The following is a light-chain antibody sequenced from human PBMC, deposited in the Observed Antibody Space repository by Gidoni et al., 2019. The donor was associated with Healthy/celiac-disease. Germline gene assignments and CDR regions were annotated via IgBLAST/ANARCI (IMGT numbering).Light chain of an antibody. CDR2: GAS. CDR1: QSVSSSY. J-gene: IGKJ4*01. Sequence: IVFTQSPGTLSLSPVERATLSCSASQSVSSSYLAWYQQKPGQAPRLLIHGASSRATGIPDRFSGSGSGTDFTLTISRLEPEDFAVYYCQQYGSSPLTFXGXTKVEIK. V-gene: IGKV3-20*01. CDR3: QQYGSSPLT.